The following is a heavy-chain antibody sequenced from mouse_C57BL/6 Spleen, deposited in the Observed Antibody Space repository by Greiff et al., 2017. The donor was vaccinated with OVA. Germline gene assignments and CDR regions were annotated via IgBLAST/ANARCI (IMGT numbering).Heavy chain of an antibody. CDR3: TRYTAYYSNYGYAMDY. Sequence: EVQLQQSGTVLARPGASVKMSCKTSGYTFTSYWMHWVKQRPGQGLEWIGAIYPGNSDTSYNQKFKGKAKLTAVTSASTAYMELSSLTNEDSAVYYCTRYTAYYSNYGYAMDYWGQGTSVTVSS. D-gene: IGHD2-5*01. CDR1: GYTFTSYW. V-gene: IGHV1-5*01. J-gene: IGHJ4*01. CDR2: IYPGNSDT.